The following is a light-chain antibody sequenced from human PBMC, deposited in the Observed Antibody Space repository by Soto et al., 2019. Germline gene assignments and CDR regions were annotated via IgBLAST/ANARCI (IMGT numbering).Light chain of an antibody. Sequence: QSVLTQPASVSGSPGQSITISCTGTSSDVGGYNYVSWFQHHPVKAPKLMIYEVSNRPSGVSNRFSGSKSGNTASLTISGLQAEDEADYSCSSYTSSSTRVFGGGTKLTVL. V-gene: IGLV2-14*01. J-gene: IGLJ3*02. CDR1: SSDVGGYNY. CDR3: SSYTSSSTRV. CDR2: EVS.